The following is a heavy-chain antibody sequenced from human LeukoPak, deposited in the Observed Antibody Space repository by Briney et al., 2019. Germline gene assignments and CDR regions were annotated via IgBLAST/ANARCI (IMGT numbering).Heavy chain of an antibody. CDR2: ISAYNGNT. CDR1: GYTFTSYG. CDR3: ARDSVDGSGTYYNDSPDY. J-gene: IGHJ4*02. V-gene: IGHV1-18*01. Sequence: ASVKVSCKASGYTFTSYGISWVRQAPGQGLEWMAWISAYNGNTDYAQNLRGRVTMTTDTSTSTAYMELRSLRSDDAAVYYCARDSVDGSGTYYNDSPDYWGQGTLVTVSS. D-gene: IGHD3-10*01.